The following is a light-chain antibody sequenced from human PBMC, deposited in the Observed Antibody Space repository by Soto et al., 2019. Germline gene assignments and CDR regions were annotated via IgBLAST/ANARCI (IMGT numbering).Light chain of an antibody. CDR1: QSISSW. CDR2: KAS. CDR3: QQYNSPYN. J-gene: IGKJ2*01. V-gene: IGKV1-5*03. Sequence: DIQMTQSPSTLSASVGDRVIITCRASQSISSWLAWYQQKPGKAPKLLIYKASILESGVPSRFSGSGFGTEFTLTISSLQPDDFATYYCQQYNSPYNFGQGTKLEIK.